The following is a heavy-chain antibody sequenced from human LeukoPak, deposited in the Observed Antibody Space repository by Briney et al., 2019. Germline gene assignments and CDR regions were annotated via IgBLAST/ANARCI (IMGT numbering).Heavy chain of an antibody. V-gene: IGHV4-31*03. CDR1: GGSITSGGFY. D-gene: IGHD3-22*01. J-gene: IGHJ4*02. CDR3: ARDHPRCYDSSGYYLDY. CDR2: IYYNGRA. Sequence: SETLSLTCTVSGGSITSGGFYWSWFRQHPGKGLEWIGYIYYNGRAYYNPSLKSRVTISVDTSKNQFSLNLNSVTAADTAVYYCARDHPRCYDSSGYYLDYWGQGTLVTVSS.